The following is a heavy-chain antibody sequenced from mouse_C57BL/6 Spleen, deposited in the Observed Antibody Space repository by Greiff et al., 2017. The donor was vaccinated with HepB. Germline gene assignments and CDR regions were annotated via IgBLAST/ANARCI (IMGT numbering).Heavy chain of an antibody. CDR1: GYSITSGYD. CDR2: ISYSGST. J-gene: IGHJ2*01. Sequence: EVQLVESGPGMVKPSQSLSLTCTVTGYSITSGYDWHWIRHFPGNKLEWMGYISYSGSTNYNPSLKSRISITHDTSKNHFFLKLNSVTTEDTATYYCARAGWDKGYFDYWGQGTTLTVSS. V-gene: IGHV3-1*01. CDR3: ARAGWDKGYFDY. D-gene: IGHD4-1*01.